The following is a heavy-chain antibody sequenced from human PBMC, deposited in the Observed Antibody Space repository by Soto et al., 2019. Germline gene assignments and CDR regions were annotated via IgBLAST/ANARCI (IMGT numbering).Heavy chain of an antibody. D-gene: IGHD3-10*01. CDR2: IIPILGIA. J-gene: IGHJ4*02. Sequence: QVQLVQSGAEVKKPGSSVKISCKASGGTFSSYMINWVRQAPGQGLEWMGRIIPILGIANHAQKFQDRVTITSDKSTSTAYMEMTSLRSEDTAVYYCARDWETTVPTWWFGGSWGQGTLVTVSS. CDR1: GGTFSSYM. V-gene: IGHV1-69*08. CDR3: ARDWETTVPTWWFGGS.